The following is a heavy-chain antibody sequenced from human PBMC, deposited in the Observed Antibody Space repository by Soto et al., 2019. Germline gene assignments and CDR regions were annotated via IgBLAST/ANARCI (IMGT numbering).Heavy chain of an antibody. V-gene: IGHV1-18*04. D-gene: IGHD3-22*01. J-gene: IGHJ3*02. CDR1: GYTFTSYG. Sequence: ASVKVSCKASGYTFTSYGISWVRQAPGQGLEWMGWISAYNGNTNYAQKLQGRVTMTTDTSTSTAYMELRSLRSDDTAVYYCARQDYDSSGYYPGAFDIWGQGTMVTVSS. CDR2: ISAYNGNT. CDR3: ARQDYDSSGYYPGAFDI.